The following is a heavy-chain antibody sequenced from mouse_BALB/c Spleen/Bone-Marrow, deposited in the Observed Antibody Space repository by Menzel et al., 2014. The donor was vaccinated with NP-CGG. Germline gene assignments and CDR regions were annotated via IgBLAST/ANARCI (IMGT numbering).Heavy chain of an antibody. CDR1: GYAFSSSW. CDR3: ARRGGNPSFDY. V-gene: IGHV1-82*01. J-gene: IGHJ2*01. Sequence: VQLQRSGPELVRPGASVKISCKASGYAFSSSWMNWVKQRPGQGLEWIGRIYPGDGDTNYNGKFKGKATLTADRSSSTAYMQLSSLTSVDSAVYFCARRGGNPSFDYWGQGTTLTVSS. CDR2: IYPGDGDT. D-gene: IGHD2-1*01.